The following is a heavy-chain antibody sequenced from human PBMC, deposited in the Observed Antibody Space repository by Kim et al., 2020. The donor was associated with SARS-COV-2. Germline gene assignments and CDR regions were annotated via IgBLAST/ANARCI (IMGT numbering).Heavy chain of an antibody. CDR1: GFTFDDYG. D-gene: IGHD3-10*01. CDR3: VRGYIGGPFDL. J-gene: IGHJ4*02. V-gene: IGHV3-20*04. CDR2: INRNSDST. Sequence: GGSLRLSCAASGFTFDDYGMSWVRQAQGKGLEWVSGINRNSDSTAYADSVKGRFTISRDNAKKSLYLQMNSLRAEDTAFYYCVRGYIGGPFDLWGQGTRVTVSS.